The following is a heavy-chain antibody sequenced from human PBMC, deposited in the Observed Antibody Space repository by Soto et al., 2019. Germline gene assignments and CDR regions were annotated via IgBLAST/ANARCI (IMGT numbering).Heavy chain of an antibody. J-gene: IGHJ4*02. V-gene: IGHV4-39*01. Sequence: SSETLSLTCTVSGGSISSSSYYWGWIRQPPGKGLEWIGSIYYSGSTYYNPSLKSRVTISVDTSKNQFSLKLSSVTAADMAVYYCARHDYDYVWGSYRYTGFDYWGQGTLVTVSS. CDR1: GGSISSSSYY. D-gene: IGHD3-16*02. CDR3: ARHDYDYVWGSYRYTGFDY. CDR2: IYYSGST.